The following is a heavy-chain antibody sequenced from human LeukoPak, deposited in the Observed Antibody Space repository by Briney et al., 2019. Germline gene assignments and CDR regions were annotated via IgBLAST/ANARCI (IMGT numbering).Heavy chain of an antibody. D-gene: IGHD3-10*01. J-gene: IGHJ4*02. CDR3: ARHGSGSYWTFIY. CDR2: ISGSGGST. CDR1: GFTFSNSG. V-gene: IGHV3-23*01. Sequence: PGGSLRLSCAASGFTFSNSGMSWVRQAPGKGLEWVSAISGSGGSTYYADSVKGRFTISRDNSKNTLYLQMNSLRAEDTAVYYCARHGSGSYWTFIYWGQGTLVTVSS.